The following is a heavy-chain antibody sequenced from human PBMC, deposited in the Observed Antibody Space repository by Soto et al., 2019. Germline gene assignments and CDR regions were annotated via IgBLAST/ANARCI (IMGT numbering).Heavy chain of an antibody. CDR1: GGSISSGDYY. CDR3: ARGGDYYDSSGYYGPGYFDL. Sequence: QVQLQESGPGLVKPSQTLSLTCTVSGGSISSGDYYWSWIRQPPGKGLEWIGYIYYSGSTYYNPSLKSRVTLSVDTSKTQFSLKLSSVTAADTAVYYCARGGDYYDSSGYYGPGYFDLWGRGTLVTVSS. J-gene: IGHJ2*01. D-gene: IGHD3-22*01. V-gene: IGHV4-30-4*01. CDR2: IYYSGST.